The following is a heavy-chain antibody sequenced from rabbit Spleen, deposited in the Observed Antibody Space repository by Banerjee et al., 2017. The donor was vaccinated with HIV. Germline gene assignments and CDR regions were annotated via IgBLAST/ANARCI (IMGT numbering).Heavy chain of an antibody. CDR3: ARDAGSSFSTYGMDL. J-gene: IGHJ6*01. CDR2: IYAGTSGST. D-gene: IGHD8-1*01. Sequence: QQLVESGGGLVKPGASLTLTCKASGFSFSSGYDMCWVRQAPGKGLEWIACIYAGTSGSTYSASWAKGRFTCSKTSSTTVTLQMTSLTAADTATYFCARDAGSSFSTYGMDLWGQGTLVTVS. V-gene: IGHV1S40*01. CDR1: GFSFSSGYD.